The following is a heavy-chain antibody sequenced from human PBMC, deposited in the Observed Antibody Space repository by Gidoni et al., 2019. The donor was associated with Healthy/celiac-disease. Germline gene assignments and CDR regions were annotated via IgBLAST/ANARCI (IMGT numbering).Heavy chain of an antibody. CDR3: ARSHHHQYSSDY. CDR1: ASSFTSYW. J-gene: IGHJ4*02. D-gene: IGHD6-6*01. CDR2: IYPRASDT. V-gene: IGHV5-51*01. Sequence: EVQLVQSGAEVKKPAAPPKTSCKGSASSFTSYWIVWVRQMPGKGLEWMGIIYPRASDTRYSPSFQGQVTISADKSISTAYLQWSSLKASDTAMYYCARSHHHQYSSDYWGQGTLVTVSS.